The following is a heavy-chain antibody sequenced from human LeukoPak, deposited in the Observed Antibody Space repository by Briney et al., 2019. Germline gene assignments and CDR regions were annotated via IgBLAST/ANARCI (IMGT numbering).Heavy chain of an antibody. D-gene: IGHD3-22*01. CDR1: GASISGYH. J-gene: IGHJ3*02. CDR2: IYPSGS. Sequence: QPSQTLSLTCTVSGASISGYHWSWIRQPAGKGLQWIGRIYPSGSDYNPSLKSRVTISVDKPKNQFSLKLRSVTAADTAVYYCAGVPWHYDTSGYYLNAFDIWGQGTVVTVSS. V-gene: IGHV4-4*07. CDR3: AGVPWHYDTSGYYLNAFDI.